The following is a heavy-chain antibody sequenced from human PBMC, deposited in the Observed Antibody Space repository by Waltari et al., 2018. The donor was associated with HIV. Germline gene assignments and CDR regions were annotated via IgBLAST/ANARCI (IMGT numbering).Heavy chain of an antibody. CDR1: VYSVETFW. V-gene: IGHV5-51*01. J-gene: IGHJ6*03. CDR3: ARLDAEIVAVVEEKEEGMEG. CDR2: SFPGDSET. Sequence: EVQLVQSGSEAKTPGESLKISCEGSVYSVETFWMDWVLKLPGRGLEWMGISFPGDSETIYSPSFEGHVIFSADKSLRPVYLQWNSLTASDTAMYYCARLDAEIVAVVEEKEEGMEGGGKG. D-gene: IGHD2-15*01.